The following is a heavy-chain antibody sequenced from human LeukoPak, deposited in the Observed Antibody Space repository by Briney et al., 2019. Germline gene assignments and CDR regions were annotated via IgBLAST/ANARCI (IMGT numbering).Heavy chain of an antibody. J-gene: IGHJ4*02. D-gene: IGHD2-21*02. V-gene: IGHV1-69*13. CDR3: ARLAYCGGDCYSPIDY. CDR2: IIPIFGTA. Sequence: ASVKVSCKVSGYTLTELSMHWVRQAPGKGLEWMGGIIPIFGTANYAQKFQGRVTITADESTSTAYMELSSLRSEDTAVYYCARLAYCGGDCYSPIDYWGQGTLVTVSS. CDR1: GYTLTELS.